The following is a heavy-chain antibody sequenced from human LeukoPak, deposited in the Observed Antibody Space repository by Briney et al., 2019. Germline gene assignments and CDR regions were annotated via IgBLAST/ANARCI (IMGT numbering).Heavy chain of an antibody. CDR2: ISSSSSYI. D-gene: IGHD2-2*01. V-gene: IGHV3-21*01. Sequence: GGSLRLSCAASGFAFSSYSMNWVRQAPGKGLEWVSSISSSSSYIYYADSVKGRFTISRDNAKNSLYLQMNSLRAEDTAVYYCARGAYIVVVPAAKKPPLGFDPWGQGTLVTVSS. CDR3: ARGAYIVVVPAAKKPPLGFDP. CDR1: GFAFSSYS. J-gene: IGHJ5*02.